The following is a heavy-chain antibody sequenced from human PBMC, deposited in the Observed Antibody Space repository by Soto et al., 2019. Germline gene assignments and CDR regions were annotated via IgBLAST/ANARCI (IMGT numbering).Heavy chain of an antibody. J-gene: IGHJ4*02. CDR3: ARLLRFWEWPEYLDY. Sequence: GESLKISCKGSGYSFTSYWIGWVRQMPGKGLEWMGIIYPGDSDTRYSPSFQGQVTISADKSISTAYLQWSSLKASDTAMYYCARLLRFWEWPEYLDYWGQGTLVTVSS. CDR2: IYPGDSDT. CDR1: GYSFTSYW. D-gene: IGHD3-3*01. V-gene: IGHV5-51*01.